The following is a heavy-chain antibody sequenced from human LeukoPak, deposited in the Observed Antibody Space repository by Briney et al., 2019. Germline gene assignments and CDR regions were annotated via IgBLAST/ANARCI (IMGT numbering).Heavy chain of an antibody. CDR3: ARVPLNGDYEEGYWFDP. J-gene: IGHJ5*02. V-gene: IGHV4-61*02. D-gene: IGHD4-17*01. CDR1: GGSISSGSYY. CDR2: IYTSGST. Sequence: PSQTLSLTCTVSGGSISSGSYYWSWIRQPAGKGLEWIGRIYTSGSTNYNPSLKSRVTISVDTSKNQFSLKLSSVTAADTAVYYCARVPLNGDYEEGYWFDPWGQGTLVTVSS.